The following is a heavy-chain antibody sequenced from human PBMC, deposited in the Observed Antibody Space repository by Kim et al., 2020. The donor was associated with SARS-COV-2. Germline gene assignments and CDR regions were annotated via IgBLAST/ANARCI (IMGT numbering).Heavy chain of an antibody. D-gene: IGHD2-2*01. CDR3: SKYQTSPMLDY. CDR1: GASISTPNFY. J-gene: IGHJ4*02. Sequence: SETLSLTCSVSGASISTPNFYWGWVRQPPGKGLEWIGTIHYGGSTNYNPSLKSRVTISEDTSKNHFFLKVTSVTAADTAMYYCSKYQTSPMLDYWVQGTL. V-gene: IGHV4-39*02. CDR2: IHYGGST.